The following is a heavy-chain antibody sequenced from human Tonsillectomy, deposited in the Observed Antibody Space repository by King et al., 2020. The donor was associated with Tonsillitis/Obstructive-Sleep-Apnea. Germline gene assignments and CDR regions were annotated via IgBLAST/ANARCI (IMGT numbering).Heavy chain of an antibody. CDR3: ARDMVLEAGGDAFDI. CDR2: IHYSGST. CDR1: GDSISTYY. D-gene: IGHD2-8*01. Sequence: QLQESGPGLVKPSETLSLTCTVSGDSISTYYWSWIRQPPGKGLEWIGYIHYSGSTNYNPSLKSRVTILVDTSKNQFSLKLSSVTAADPAVYYCARDMVLEAGGDAFDIWGQGTMVTVSS. J-gene: IGHJ3*02. V-gene: IGHV4-59*01.